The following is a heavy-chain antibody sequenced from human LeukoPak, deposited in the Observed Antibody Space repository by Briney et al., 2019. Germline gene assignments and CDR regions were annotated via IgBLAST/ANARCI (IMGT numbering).Heavy chain of an antibody. CDR2: IYYTGGT. J-gene: IGHJ4*02. CDR3: ARDVKGALGY. CDR1: SGSISGYY. D-gene: IGHD2/OR15-2a*01. V-gene: IGHV4-59*01. Sequence: SETLSLTCSVSSGSISGYYWSWIRQPPGKGLEWIGYIYYTGGTNYNPTLSGRVTMSLDTSRDQLSLNLTSVTAADTAVYYCARDVKGALGYWGQGTLVTVSS.